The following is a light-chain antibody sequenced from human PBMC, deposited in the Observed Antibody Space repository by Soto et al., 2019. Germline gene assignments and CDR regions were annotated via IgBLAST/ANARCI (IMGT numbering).Light chain of an antibody. J-gene: IGLJ3*02. V-gene: IGLV4-69*01. CDR1: SGHSSYA. Sequence: QSVLTQSPSASASLGASVKLTCTLSSGHSSYAIAWHQQQPEKGPRYLMKLNSDGSHSKGDGIPDRFSGSSSGAERYLTNSSLQSEDEADYYCQTWGTGIWVFGGGTKLTVL. CDR2: LNSDGSH. CDR3: QTWGTGIWV.